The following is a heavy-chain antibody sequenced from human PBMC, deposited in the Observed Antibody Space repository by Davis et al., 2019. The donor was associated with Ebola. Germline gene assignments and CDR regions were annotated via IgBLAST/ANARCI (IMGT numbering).Heavy chain of an antibody. CDR3: SRGGAVKFDY. J-gene: IGHJ4*02. Sequence: GESLKISCVASGFTFTTSTMHWVRQAPGKGLEWVALISSDGSREYYADSVKGRFTISRDNTKNSLYLQMNSLRDEDTALYYCSRGGAVKFDYWGQGTLVTVSS. CDR1: GFTFTTST. D-gene: IGHD4-17*01. V-gene: IGHV3-30*03. CDR2: ISSDGSRE.